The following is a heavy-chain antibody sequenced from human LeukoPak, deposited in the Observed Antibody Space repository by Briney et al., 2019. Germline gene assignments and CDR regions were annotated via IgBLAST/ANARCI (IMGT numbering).Heavy chain of an antibody. Sequence: PGGCLRLSCAASGFTFNDYYMSWIRQAPGKGLEWVSYISSSGSTIYYADSVKGRFTISRDNAKNSLYLQMNSLRAEDTAVYYCATNWNRGAVDYWGQGTLVTVSS. D-gene: IGHD1/OR15-1a*01. CDR2: ISSSGSTI. V-gene: IGHV3-11*04. CDR3: ATNWNRGAVDY. J-gene: IGHJ4*02. CDR1: GFTFNDYY.